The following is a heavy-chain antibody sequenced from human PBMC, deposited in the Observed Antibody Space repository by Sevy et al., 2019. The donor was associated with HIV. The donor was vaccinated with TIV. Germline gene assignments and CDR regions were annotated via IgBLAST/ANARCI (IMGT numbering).Heavy chain of an antibody. Sequence: GGSLRLSCAASGFTFSSYWMTWVRQAPGKGLEWVANIKQDGSEKYYVDSVKGRFTISRDNAKNSLYLQMNSLRVDDTAVYYCARALGTVGATTDYWGQGTLVTVSS. CDR3: ARALGTVGATTDY. V-gene: IGHV3-7*01. J-gene: IGHJ4*02. CDR1: GFTFSSYW. CDR2: IKQDGSEK. D-gene: IGHD1-26*01.